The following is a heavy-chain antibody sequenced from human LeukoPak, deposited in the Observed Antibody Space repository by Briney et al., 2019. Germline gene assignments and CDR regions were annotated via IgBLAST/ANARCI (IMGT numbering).Heavy chain of an antibody. CDR2: IYYSGST. Sequence: SETLSLTCTVSGGSISSSSYYWGWIRQPPGKGLEWIGSIYYSGSTYYNPSLKSRVTISVDTSKNQFSLKLSSVTAADTAMYYCARVTGYVIEDYFDYWGQGTLVTVSS. J-gene: IGHJ4*02. CDR1: GGSISSSSYY. V-gene: IGHV4-39*07. D-gene: IGHD3-22*01. CDR3: ARVTGYVIEDYFDY.